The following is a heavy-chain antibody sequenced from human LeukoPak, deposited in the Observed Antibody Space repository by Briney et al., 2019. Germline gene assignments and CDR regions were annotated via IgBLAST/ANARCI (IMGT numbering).Heavy chain of an antibody. J-gene: IGHJ4*02. V-gene: IGHV3-23*01. Sequence: PGGSLRLSCVVSGFTFSTYAMSWVRQAPGKGLEWVSAISGSGGSTYYADSVKGRFTISRDNSKNTLYLQMNSLRAEDTAVYYCAKRGPYSSGWTNFDYWGQGTLVTVSS. CDR2: ISGSGGST. CDR1: GFTFSTYA. D-gene: IGHD6-19*01. CDR3: AKRGPYSSGWTNFDY.